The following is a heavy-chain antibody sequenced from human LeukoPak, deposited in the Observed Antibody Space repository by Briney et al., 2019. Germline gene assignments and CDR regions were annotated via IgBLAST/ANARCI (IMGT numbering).Heavy chain of an antibody. D-gene: IGHD4-23*01. CDR3: ARLVNKGYYMDV. V-gene: IGHV4-59*08. CDR1: GGSISSYY. J-gene: IGHJ6*03. CDR2: IYYSGST. Sequence: SETLSLTCTVSGGSISSYYWSWIRHPPGKGLEWSGSIYYSGSTHYNPSLKSRVTISVDTSKNQFSRKLSSVTAADTAMYYCARLVNKGYYMDVWGKGTTVTISS.